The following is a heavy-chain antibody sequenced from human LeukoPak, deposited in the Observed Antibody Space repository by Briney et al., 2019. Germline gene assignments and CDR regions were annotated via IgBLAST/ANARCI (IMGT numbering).Heavy chain of an antibody. Sequence: GGSLRLSCAASGFTFSGYAMSWVRQAPGKGPQWVSAISDGGHNTYYTNSLKGRFTISRDNSKNTLYLHMNSLRAEDTAVYYCAKTSPHKYGSGGTCFLGDSDYWGQGTQVIVSS. CDR3: AKTSPHKYGSGGTCFLGDSDY. CDR2: ISDGGHNT. D-gene: IGHD2-15*01. J-gene: IGHJ4*02. V-gene: IGHV3-23*01. CDR1: GFTFSGYA.